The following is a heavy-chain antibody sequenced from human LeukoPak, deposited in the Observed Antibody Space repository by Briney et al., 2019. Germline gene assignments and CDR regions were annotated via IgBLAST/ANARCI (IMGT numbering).Heavy chain of an antibody. CDR2: IRDDGSNK. CDR3: AKGDDYGDYGFDY. D-gene: IGHD4-17*01. Sequence: GGSLRLSCAASGFTFSSYGMHWVRQAPGKGLEWVAFIRDDGSNKYYADSVKGRFTISRDNSKNTLYLQKNSLRAEDTAVYYCAKGDDYGDYGFDYWGQGTLVTVSS. V-gene: IGHV3-30*02. J-gene: IGHJ4*02. CDR1: GFTFSSYG.